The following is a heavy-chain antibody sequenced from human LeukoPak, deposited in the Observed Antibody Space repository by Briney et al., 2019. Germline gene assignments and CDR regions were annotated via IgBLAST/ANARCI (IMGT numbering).Heavy chain of an antibody. V-gene: IGHV3-48*03. J-gene: IGHJ4*02. CDR2: ISGSGSTI. CDR3: AREGNYYFDY. Sequence: GGSLRLSCAASGFTFSSYEIHWVRQAPGKGLEWVSYISGSGSTIYYADSVKGRFTISRDNAKNSLILQMNSLRAEDTAVYYCAREGNYYFDYWGQGTLVTVSS. CDR1: GFTFSSYE. D-gene: IGHD1-7*01.